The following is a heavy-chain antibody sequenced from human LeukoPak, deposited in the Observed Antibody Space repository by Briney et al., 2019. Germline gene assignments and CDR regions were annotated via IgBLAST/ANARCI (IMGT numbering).Heavy chain of an antibody. D-gene: IGHD3-16*01. V-gene: IGHV3-30*18. CDR3: AKGGGVDY. CDR1: GFTLSSYG. Sequence: GGSLRLSCAASGFTLSSYGMHWVRQAPGKGLEWVAVISYDGSNKYYADSVKGRFTISRDNSKNTLYLQMNSLRAEDTAVYYCAKGGGVDYWGQGTLVTVSS. CDR2: ISYDGSNK. J-gene: IGHJ4*02.